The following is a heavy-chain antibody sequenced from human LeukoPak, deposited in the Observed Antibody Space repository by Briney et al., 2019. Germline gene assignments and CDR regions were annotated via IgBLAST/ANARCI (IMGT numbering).Heavy chain of an antibody. D-gene: IGHD3-22*01. CDR2: ISGSVGST. CDR3: AKVLAYYYDSSGQVGKYDAFDI. V-gene: IGHV3-23*01. Sequence: GGSLRLSCAASGFTFSSYAMSWVRQAPGKGLEWVSAISGSVGSTYYADSVKGRFTISRDNSKNTLYLQMNSLRAEDTAVYYCAKVLAYYYDSSGQVGKYDAFDIWGQGTMVTVSS. CDR1: GFTFSSYA. J-gene: IGHJ3*02.